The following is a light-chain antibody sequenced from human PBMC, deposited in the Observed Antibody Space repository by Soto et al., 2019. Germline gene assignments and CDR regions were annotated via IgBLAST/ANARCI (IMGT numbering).Light chain of an antibody. CDR3: RQVLQPPFT. V-gene: IGKV2-28*01. Sequence: KLSAVSVPVTPGEPAAISCRSSQSLLHSNGYNYLAWFLQKAGQSPQRLIYLASSRASGVPDRFSVSGSGTDFTLKFSIVDAEDVGVHYCRQVLQPPFTFAGGTKVDIK. CDR1: QSLLHSNGYNY. J-gene: IGKJ4*01. CDR2: LAS.